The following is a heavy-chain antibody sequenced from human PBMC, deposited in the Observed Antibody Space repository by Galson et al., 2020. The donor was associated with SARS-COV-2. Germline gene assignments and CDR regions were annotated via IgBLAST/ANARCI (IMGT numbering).Heavy chain of an antibody. CDR1: GFTFSSYS. CDR2: ISSSSYI. Sequence: NSGGSLRLSCAASGFTFSSYSMNWVRQAPGKGLEWVSSISSSSYIYYADSVKGRFTISRDNAKNSLYLQMNSLRAEDTAVYYCARGRGRNWNLDYWGQGTLVTVSS. CDR3: ARGRGRNWNLDY. D-gene: IGHD1-1*01. V-gene: IGHV3-21*01. J-gene: IGHJ4*02.